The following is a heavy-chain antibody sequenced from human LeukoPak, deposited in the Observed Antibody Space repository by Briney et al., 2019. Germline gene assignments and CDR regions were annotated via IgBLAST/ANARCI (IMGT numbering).Heavy chain of an antibody. V-gene: IGHV4-4*07. CDR1: FGSISTYY. D-gene: IGHD3-3*01. Sequence: PSETLSLTCTVSFGSISTYYWSWIRQPAGKGLEWIGRVYTSGSTNYNPSLLGRVTMSVDASKNQVSLKLTSVTAADTAVYYCARDRLEWVIDAFDIWGQGTMVTVSS. CDR3: ARDRLEWVIDAFDI. CDR2: VYTSGST. J-gene: IGHJ3*02.